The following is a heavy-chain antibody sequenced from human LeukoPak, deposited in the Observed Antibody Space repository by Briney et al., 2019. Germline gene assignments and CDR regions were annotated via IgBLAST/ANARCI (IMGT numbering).Heavy chain of an antibody. CDR1: GGTFSSYA. J-gene: IGHJ3*02. Sequence: SVKVSCKASGGTFSSYAISWVRQAPGQGLEWMGGIIPIFGTANYAQKFQGRVTITTDESTSTAYMEPSSLRSEDTAVYYCARAGYCGGDCYSGAFDIWGQGTMVTVSS. D-gene: IGHD2-21*02. CDR3: ARAGYCGGDCYSGAFDI. CDR2: IIPIFGTA. V-gene: IGHV1-69*05.